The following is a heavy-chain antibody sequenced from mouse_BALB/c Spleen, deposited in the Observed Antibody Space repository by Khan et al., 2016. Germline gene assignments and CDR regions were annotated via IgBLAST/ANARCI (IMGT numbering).Heavy chain of an antibody. D-gene: IGHD3-1*01. CDR3: ASGHRGWYFDV. Sequence: VRLQQSGAELVKPGASVKLSCTASGFNIKDTYMHWVKQRPEQGLEWIGRIDPANGNTKYDPKFQGKATITADTSSNTAYLQLSSLTSEDTAVYYCASGHRGWYFDVWGAGTTVTVSS. V-gene: IGHV14-3*02. CDR2: IDPANGNT. J-gene: IGHJ1*01. CDR1: GFNIKDTY.